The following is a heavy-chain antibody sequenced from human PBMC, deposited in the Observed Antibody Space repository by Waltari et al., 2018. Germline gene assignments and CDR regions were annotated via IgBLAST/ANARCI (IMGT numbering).Heavy chain of an antibody. CDR2: IYYSGTT. CDR1: GGSISSGAYY. V-gene: IGHV4-31*03. CDR3: VRERSSKMGIDY. Sequence: QVHLQESGPGLVKPSQTLSLTCTVSGGSISSGAYYLTWIRQYPGKGLEWIGAIYYSGTTSYNPNLRSRIIISADTSKNEFLLQLSSVTAADAAVYYCVRERSSKMGIDYWGQGTLVTVSS. J-gene: IGHJ4*02. D-gene: IGHD7-27*01.